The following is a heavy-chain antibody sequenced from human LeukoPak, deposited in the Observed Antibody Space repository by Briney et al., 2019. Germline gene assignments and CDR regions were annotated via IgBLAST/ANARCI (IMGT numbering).Heavy chain of an antibody. CDR2: IYYSGST. CDR1: GGSISGYY. D-gene: IGHD3-22*01. J-gene: IGHJ4*02. CDR3: ARGSYYDSSGYYDATDY. Sequence: SETLSLTCTVSGGSISGYYWSWIRQPPGKGLEWIGYIYYSGSTNYNPSLKSRVTISVDTSKNQFSLKLSSVTAADTAVYYCARGSYYDSSGYYDATDYWGQGTLVTVSS. V-gene: IGHV4-59*01.